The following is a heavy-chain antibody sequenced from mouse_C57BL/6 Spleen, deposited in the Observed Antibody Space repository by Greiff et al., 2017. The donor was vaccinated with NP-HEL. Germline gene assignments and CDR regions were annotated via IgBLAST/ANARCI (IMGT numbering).Heavy chain of an antibody. V-gene: IGHV1-15*01. J-gene: IGHJ2*01. CDR1: GYTFTDYE. CDR2: IDPETGGT. D-gene: IGHD2-1*01. CDR3: TRGGYGNYGGY. Sequence: QVQLQQSGAELVRPGASVTLSCKASGYTFTDYEMHWVKQTPVHGLEWIGAIDPETGGTAYNQKFKGKAILTADKSSSTAYMELRSLTSEDSAVYYCTRGGYGNYGGYWGQGTTLTVSS.